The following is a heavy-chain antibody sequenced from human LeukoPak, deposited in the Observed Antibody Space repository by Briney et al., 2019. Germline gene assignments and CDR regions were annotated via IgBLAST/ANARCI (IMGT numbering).Heavy chain of an antibody. J-gene: IGHJ4*02. CDR2: IYYTGST. CDR3: ARGRGSIVLMVYTPLDF. V-gene: IGHV4-59*08. D-gene: IGHD2-8*01. Sequence: SETLSLTCTVSSGSISSYYWSWIRQPPGKGLEWIGYIYYTGSTNYNPSLKSRVTISVDTSKNQFSLNLSSVTAADTAVFYCARGRGSIVLMVYTPLDFWGQGTLVTVSS. CDR1: SGSISSYY.